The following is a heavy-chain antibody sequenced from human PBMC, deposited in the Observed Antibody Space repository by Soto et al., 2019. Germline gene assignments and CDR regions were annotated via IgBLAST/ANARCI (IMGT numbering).Heavy chain of an antibody. D-gene: IGHD2-2*01. V-gene: IGHV4-61*01. Sequence: SETLSLTCTVSGGSVSSGSYYWSWIRQPPGKGLEWIGYIYYSGMTTYNPSLKSRVTISVDTSKNQFSLKLSSVTAADTAVYYCARTDRNQLSSFSDYWGHGTLVTASS. CDR1: GGSVSSGSYY. CDR2: IYYSGMT. CDR3: ARTDRNQLSSFSDY. J-gene: IGHJ4*01.